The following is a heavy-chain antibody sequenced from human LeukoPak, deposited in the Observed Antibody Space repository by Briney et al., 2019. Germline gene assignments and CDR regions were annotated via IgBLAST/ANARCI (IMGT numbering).Heavy chain of an antibody. J-gene: IGHJ6*03. CDR1: GGSISSYY. CDR3: ARDVTDCSSTSCYSHYYYMDV. D-gene: IGHD2-2*01. CDR2: IYYSGST. V-gene: IGHV4-59*01. Sequence: SETLSLTCTVSGGSISSYYWSWIRQPPGKGLEWIGYIYYSGSTNYNPSLKSRVTISVDTSKNQFSLKLSSVTAADTAVYYCARDVTDCSSTSCYSHYYYMDVWGKGTTVTVSS.